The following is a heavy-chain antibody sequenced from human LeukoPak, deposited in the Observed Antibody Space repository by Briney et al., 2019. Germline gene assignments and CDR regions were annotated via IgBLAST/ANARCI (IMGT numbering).Heavy chain of an antibody. CDR1: GGSISSSSYY. Sequence: PSETLSLTCTVSGGSISSSSYYWGWIRQPPGKGLEWIGSIYYSGSTYYNPSLKSRVTISVDTSKNQFSLKLSSVTAADTAVYYCARRISYCSGGSCYSGVDYWGQGTLVTVSS. V-gene: IGHV4-39*01. D-gene: IGHD2-15*01. J-gene: IGHJ4*02. CDR2: IYYSGST. CDR3: ARRISYCSGGSCYSGVDY.